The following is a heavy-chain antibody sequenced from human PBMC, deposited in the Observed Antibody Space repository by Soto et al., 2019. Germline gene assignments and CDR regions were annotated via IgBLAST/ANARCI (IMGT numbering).Heavy chain of an antibody. CDR1: GGTFSSYA. V-gene: IGHV1-69*13. J-gene: IGHJ5*02. CDR3: ARHGGYSIAARSRGSFDP. Sequence: SVKVSCKASGGTFSSYAISWVRQAPGQGLEWMGGIIPVFGTANYAQKFQGRVTITADGSTSTAYMELSSLRSEDTAVYYCARHGGYSIAARSRGSFDPWGQGTLVTVSS. CDR2: IIPVFGTA. D-gene: IGHD6-6*01.